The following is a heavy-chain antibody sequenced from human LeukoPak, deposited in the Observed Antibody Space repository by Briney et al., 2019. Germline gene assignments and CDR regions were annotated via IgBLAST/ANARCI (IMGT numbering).Heavy chain of an antibody. CDR1: GFTFSSYA. CDR2: ISGSGGST. V-gene: IGHV3-23*01. Sequence: GGSLRLSCAASGFTFSSYAMSWVRQAPGKGLEWVSAISGSGGSTYYADSVKGRFTISRDNFKNTLYLQINSLRAEDTAVYYCAKEGDYYGSGSYRDGFDTWGRGTMVTVSS. J-gene: IGHJ3*02. CDR3: AKEGDYYGSGSYRDGFDT. D-gene: IGHD3-10*01.